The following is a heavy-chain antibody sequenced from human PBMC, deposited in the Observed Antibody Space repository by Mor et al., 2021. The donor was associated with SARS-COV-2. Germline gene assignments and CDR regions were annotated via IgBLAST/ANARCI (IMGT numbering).Heavy chain of an antibody. Sequence: GNTNYADSVEGRFTISRDNSQNTLYLQMNSLRAEDTAVYYCAKEFTGAPRAFDIWGQGTMVTVSS. J-gene: IGHJ3*02. CDR3: AKEFTGAPRAFDI. D-gene: IGHD1-26*01. CDR2: GNT. V-gene: IGHV3-66*01.